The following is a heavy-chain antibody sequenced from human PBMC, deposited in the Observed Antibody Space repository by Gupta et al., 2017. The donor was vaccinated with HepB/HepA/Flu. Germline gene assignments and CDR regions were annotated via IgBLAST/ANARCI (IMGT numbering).Heavy chain of an antibody. Sequence: EVHRVESGGGVVHPGGSVRLSSADSGLTVSKNFMSWVRQAPGKGPEWVSILYTDGSTYYADSLRGRFTMSRDNSENTFYLKMRGLRAEDTATYYCVGSSVANLGDYWGQGTRVAVSS. J-gene: IGHJ4*02. CDR1: GLTVSKNF. CDR2: LYTDGST. V-gene: IGHV3-66*01. CDR3: VGSSVANLGDY. D-gene: IGHD7-27*01.